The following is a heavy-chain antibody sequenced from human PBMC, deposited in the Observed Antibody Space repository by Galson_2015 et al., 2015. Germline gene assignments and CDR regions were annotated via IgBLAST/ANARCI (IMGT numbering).Heavy chain of an antibody. CDR1: GGTFSSYA. CDR2: IIPIFGIA. Sequence: SVKVSCKASGGTFSSYAISWVRQAPGQGLEWMGGIIPIFGIANYAQKFQGRVTITADKSTSTAYMELSSLRSEDTAVYYCARDSFPRGGGITMIVVVGFDYWGQGTLVTVSS. V-gene: IGHV1-69*10. J-gene: IGHJ4*02. CDR3: ARDSFPRGGGITMIVVVGFDY. D-gene: IGHD3-22*01.